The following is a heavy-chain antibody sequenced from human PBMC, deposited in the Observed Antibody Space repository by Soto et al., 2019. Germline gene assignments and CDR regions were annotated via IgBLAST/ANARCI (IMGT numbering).Heavy chain of an antibody. V-gene: IGHV3-7*03. CDR3: AREAFFDY. J-gene: IGHJ4*02. CDR1: GLTFSSYW. CDR2: IKQDGSEK. Sequence: GGYLRLSWAASGLTFSSYWMSWVRQAPGKGLEWVANIKQDGSEKYYVDSVKGRFTISRDDAKNSLYLQMNSLRAEDTAVYYCAREAFFDYCGQGTLVTGSS.